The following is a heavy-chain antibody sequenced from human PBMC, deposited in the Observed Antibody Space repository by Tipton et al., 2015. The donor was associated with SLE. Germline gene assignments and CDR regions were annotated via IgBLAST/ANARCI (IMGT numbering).Heavy chain of an antibody. J-gene: IGHJ1*01. CDR2: INPNRGGT. CDR1: GYTFTGYY. D-gene: IGHD2-15*01. CDR3: ARVLGVAGGYFQH. V-gene: IGHV1-2*02. Sequence: QLVQSGAEVKKPGASVKVSCKASGYTFTGYYMYWVRQAPGQGLEWMGWINPNRGGTNYAQKFQGRVTMTRDTSINTAYMELSSLRSEDTAVYYCARVLGVAGGYFQHWGQGTLVTVSS.